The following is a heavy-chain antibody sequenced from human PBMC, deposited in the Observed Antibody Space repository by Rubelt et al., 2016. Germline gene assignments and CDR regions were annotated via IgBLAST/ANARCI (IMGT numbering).Heavy chain of an antibody. Sequence: QLQLQESGPGLVKPSETLSLTCTVSGGSISSSSYYWGWIRQPPGKGLEWIGSIYYSGGTYYNPSLKSRCTRSVGPSKNQVTLKLGAVTAADTAVYYCARTIYSYGHPDAFDIWGRGALVTVAS. V-gene: IGHV4-39*07. CDR3: ARTIYSYGHPDAFDI. CDR1: GGSISSSSYY. CDR2: IYYSGGT. D-gene: IGHD3-16*02. J-gene: IGHJ3*02.